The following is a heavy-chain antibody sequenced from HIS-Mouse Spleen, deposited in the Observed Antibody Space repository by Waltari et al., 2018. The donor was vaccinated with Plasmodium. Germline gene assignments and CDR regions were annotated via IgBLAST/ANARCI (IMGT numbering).Heavy chain of an antibody. Sequence: EVQLVESGGGLVKPGGSLRLSCAASGFPFSYYRMHWVRQAPGKGLEWVSSISSSSSYIYYADSVKGRFTISRDNAKNSLYLQMNSLRAEDTAVYYCAREDILTGYYNDYWYFDLWGRGSLVTVSS. CDR2: ISSSSSYI. D-gene: IGHD3-9*01. CDR3: AREDILTGYYNDYWYFDL. CDR1: GFPFSYYR. J-gene: IGHJ2*01. V-gene: IGHV3-21*01.